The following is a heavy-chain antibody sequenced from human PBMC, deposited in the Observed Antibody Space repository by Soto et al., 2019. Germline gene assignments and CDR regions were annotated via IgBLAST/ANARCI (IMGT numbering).Heavy chain of an antibody. D-gene: IGHD6-13*01. V-gene: IGHV3-11*06. CDR2: ISSSSSYT. Sequence: GGSLRLSCAAAGSTFSDYYMSWIRQAPGKGLEWVSYISSSSSYTNYADSVKGRFTISRDNAKNSLYLQMNSLRAEDTAVYYCARDSHSSSSDYWGQGTLVTVSS. J-gene: IGHJ4*02. CDR3: ARDSHSSSSDY. CDR1: GSTFSDYY.